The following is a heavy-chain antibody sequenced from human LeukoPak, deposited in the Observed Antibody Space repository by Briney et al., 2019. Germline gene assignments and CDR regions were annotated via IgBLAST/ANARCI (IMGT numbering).Heavy chain of an antibody. Sequence: GGSLRLSCAASGFTFSSYSMNWVRQAPGKGLEWVSYISSSSSTIYYADSVKGRFTISRDNAKNSLYLQMNSLRAEDTAVYYCARGDCSGGSCYLSLTTIDYWGQGTLVTVSS. CDR3: ARGDCSGGSCYLSLTTIDY. V-gene: IGHV3-48*01. D-gene: IGHD2-15*01. J-gene: IGHJ4*02. CDR1: GFTFSSYS. CDR2: ISSSSSTI.